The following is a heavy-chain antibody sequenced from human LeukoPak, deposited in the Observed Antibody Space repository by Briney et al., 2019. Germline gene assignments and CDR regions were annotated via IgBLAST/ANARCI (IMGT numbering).Heavy chain of an antibody. CDR3: ARSPLDY. CDR1: GFTFSSYD. CDR2: IGTAGDT. J-gene: IGHJ4*02. Sequence: GGSLRLSCAVSGFTFSSYDMHWVRQATGKGLEWVSAIGTAGDTYYPGSVKGRFTISRDNAKNTLFLQMNSLRVDDTAVYSCARSPLDYWGQGTLVTVSS. V-gene: IGHV3-13*01.